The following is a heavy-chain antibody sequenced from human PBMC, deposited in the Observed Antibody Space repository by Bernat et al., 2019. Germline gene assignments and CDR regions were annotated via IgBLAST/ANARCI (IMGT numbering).Heavy chain of an antibody. Sequence: EVQLVETGGDLIQPGGSLRLSCAASGFTVNSNYMTWVRQTPGKGLEWVSIIYTGGTTYYAESVKGRFTISRDNSKNTLYLQMNSLRAEDTAVYYCARLITVGPWRFDSWGQGTLVTVSS. D-gene: IGHD4-23*01. J-gene: IGHJ4*02. CDR1: GFTVNSNY. CDR2: IYTGGTT. V-gene: IGHV3-53*02. CDR3: ARLITVGPWRFDS.